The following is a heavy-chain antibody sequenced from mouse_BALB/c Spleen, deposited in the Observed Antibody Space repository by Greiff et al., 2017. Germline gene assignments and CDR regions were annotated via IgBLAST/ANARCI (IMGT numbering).Heavy chain of an antibody. CDR1: GFTFSSYT. V-gene: IGHV5-12-2*01. J-gene: IGHJ3*01. CDR2: ISNGGGST. D-gene: IGHD3-2*01. CDR3: ARQGDSSGYPFAY. Sequence: DVQLVESGGGLVQPGGSLKLSCAASGFTFSSYTMSWVRQTPEKRLEWVAYISNGGGSTYYPDTVKGRFTISRDNAKNTLYLQMSSLKSEDTAMYYCARQGDSSGYPFAYWGQGTLVTVSA.